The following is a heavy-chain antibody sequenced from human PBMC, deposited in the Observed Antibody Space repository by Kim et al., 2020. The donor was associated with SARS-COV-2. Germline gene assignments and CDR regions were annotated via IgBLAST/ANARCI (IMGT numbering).Heavy chain of an antibody. V-gene: IGHV1-46*01. CDR2: INPSGGST. D-gene: IGHD3-22*01. J-gene: IGHJ4*02. CDR3: ARDIHPGFGHSSGYYGDY. Sequence: ASVKVSCKASGYTFTSYYMHWVRQAPGQGLEWMGIINPSGGSTSYAQKFQGRVTMTRDTSTSTVYMELSSLRSEDTAVYYCARDIHPGFGHSSGYYGDYWGQGTLVTVSS. CDR1: GYTFTSYY.